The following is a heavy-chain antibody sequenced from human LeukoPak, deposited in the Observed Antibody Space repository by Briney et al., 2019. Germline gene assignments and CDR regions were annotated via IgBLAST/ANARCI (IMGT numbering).Heavy chain of an antibody. J-gene: IGHJ4*02. V-gene: IGHV3-23*01. CDR2: ISGSGVST. Sequence: RGSLRLSCAASGVTFSSDAMSWVRQAPGEGLEWGSAISGSGVSTYYADSVKGRFPISRDKSKNTLYLQMNSLRAEDTAVYYCAKERDGYKSGDFDSWGQGTLVTVSS. CDR1: GVTFSSDA. CDR3: AKERDGYKSGDFDS. D-gene: IGHD5-24*01.